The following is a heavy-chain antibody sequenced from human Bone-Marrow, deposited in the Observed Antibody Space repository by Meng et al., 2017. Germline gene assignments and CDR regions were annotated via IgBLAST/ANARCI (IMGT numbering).Heavy chain of an antibody. V-gene: IGHV3-15*01. CDR1: GFTFSNAW. Sequence: GESLKISCAASGFTFSNAWMSWVRQAQGKGLEWVGRIKNKIDGETTDYAAPVKGRFTISRDDLKKVLYLQMNSLTTEDTAVYYCATDLGLIVTPNVGYWGQGTLVTVSS. CDR3: ATDLGLIVTPNVGY. CDR2: IKNKIDGETT. J-gene: IGHJ4*02. D-gene: IGHD5-12*01.